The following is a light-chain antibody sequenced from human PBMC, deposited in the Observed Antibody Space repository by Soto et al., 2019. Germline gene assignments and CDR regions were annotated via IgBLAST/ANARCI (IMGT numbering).Light chain of an antibody. CDR1: QSVSSN. CDR2: GAS. Sequence: EIVMTQSPATLSVSPGERATLSCRASQSVSSNLAWYQQKPGQAPRLLIYGASTRATGIPARFSCSGSGTDFTLTIRSLQSEDFAVYYWQQYNNWPPYTFGQGTQREIK. V-gene: IGKV3-15*01. CDR3: QQYNNWPPYT. J-gene: IGKJ2*01.